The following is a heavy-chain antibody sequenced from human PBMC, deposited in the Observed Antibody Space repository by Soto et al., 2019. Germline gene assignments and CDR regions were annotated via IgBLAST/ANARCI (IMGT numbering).Heavy chain of an antibody. V-gene: IGHV1-3*01. D-gene: IGHD3-10*01. CDR2: INACNGNT. Sequence: GSGKVSCKASGYTFTSYAMHWVRPAPGQRLEGVGWINACNGNTKYSQKFQGRVTINRDTSASTAYMELSSLRSEDTAVYYCARTDYYYLDYWGQGTLVTVSA. CDR3: ARTDYYYLDY. CDR1: GYTFTSYA. J-gene: IGHJ4*02.